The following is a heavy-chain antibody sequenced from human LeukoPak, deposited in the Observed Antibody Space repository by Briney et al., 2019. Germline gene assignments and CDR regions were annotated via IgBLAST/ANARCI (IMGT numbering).Heavy chain of an antibody. CDR1: VYTFTGYY. V-gene: IGHV1-2*02. Sequence: ASVKVSCKASVYTFTGYYMHWVRQAPGQGLEWMGWINPNSGGTNYAQKFQGRVTMTRDTSISTAYMELSRLRSDDTAVYYCARMFRYCSSTSCLPYFDYWGQGTLVTVSS. CDR3: ARMFRYCSSTSCLPYFDY. J-gene: IGHJ4*02. CDR2: INPNSGGT. D-gene: IGHD2-2*01.